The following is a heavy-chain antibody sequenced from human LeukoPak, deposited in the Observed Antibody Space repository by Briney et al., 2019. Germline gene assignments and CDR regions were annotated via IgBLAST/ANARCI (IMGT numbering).Heavy chain of an antibody. Sequence: SETLSLTCAVYGGSFSGYYWSWIRQPPGKGLEWIGEINHSGSTNYNPSLKSRVTISVDTSKNQFSLKLSSVTAADTAVYYCAREGGMVRGLPWFDPWGQGTLVTVSS. CDR3: AREGGMVRGLPWFDP. J-gene: IGHJ5*02. CDR1: GGSFSGYY. D-gene: IGHD3-10*01. V-gene: IGHV4-34*01. CDR2: INHSGST.